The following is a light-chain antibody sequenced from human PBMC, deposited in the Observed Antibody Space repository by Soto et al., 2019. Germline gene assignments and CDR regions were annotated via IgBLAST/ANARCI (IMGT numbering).Light chain of an antibody. Sequence: DIQMTQSPSTLSASVGDRVTITCRASQSISSWLAWYQQKPGKAPNLLIYKASSLESGVPSRFSGSGSGTEFPLTISSLQPEDFAAYYCQQYNSYPLTFGGGTKVEIK. CDR1: QSISSW. J-gene: IGKJ4*01. CDR2: KAS. V-gene: IGKV1-5*03. CDR3: QQYNSYPLT.